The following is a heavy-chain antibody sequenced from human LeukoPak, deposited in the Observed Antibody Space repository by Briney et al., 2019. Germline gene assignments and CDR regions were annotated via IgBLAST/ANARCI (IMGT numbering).Heavy chain of an antibody. CDR1: GYTFTSYD. Sequence: ASVKVSCKASGYTFTSYDTNWVRQATGQGLEWMGWMNPNSGNTGYAQKFQGRVTMTRNTSISTAYMELSSLRSEDTAVYYCARGDVYYYDSSGKGSVPPDAFDIWGQGTMVTVSS. CDR3: ARGDVYYYDSSGKGSVPPDAFDI. CDR2: MNPNSGNT. V-gene: IGHV1-8*01. J-gene: IGHJ3*02. D-gene: IGHD3-22*01.